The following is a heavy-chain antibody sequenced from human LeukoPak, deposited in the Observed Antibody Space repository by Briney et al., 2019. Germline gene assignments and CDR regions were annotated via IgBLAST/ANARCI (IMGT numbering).Heavy chain of an antibody. CDR3: ARGWKNWFDP. CDR2: IYSSGST. Sequence: SETLSLTCTVSGGSISSGDYYWSWIRQPPGKGLEWIGRIYSSGSTNYNPSLKSRVTMSVDTSKNQFSLKLSSVTAADTAVYYCARGWKNWFDPWGQGTLSPSPQ. V-gene: IGHV4-61*08. J-gene: IGHJ5*02. CDR1: GGSISSGDYY. D-gene: IGHD1-1*01.